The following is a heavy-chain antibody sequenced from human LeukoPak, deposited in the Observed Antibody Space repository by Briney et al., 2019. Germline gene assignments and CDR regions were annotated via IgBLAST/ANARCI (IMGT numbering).Heavy chain of an antibody. V-gene: IGHV3-21*01. Sequence: GGSLRLSCAASGFTFSSYSLNWVRQAPGKGLEWVSSISSTIIYIYYADSVKGRFTISRDNAKNSLYLQMNSLRAEDTAVYYCARDSSSPSWYFNLWGRGALVTVSS. CDR3: ARDSSSPSWYFNL. CDR1: GFTFSSYS. CDR2: ISSTIIYI. J-gene: IGHJ2*01.